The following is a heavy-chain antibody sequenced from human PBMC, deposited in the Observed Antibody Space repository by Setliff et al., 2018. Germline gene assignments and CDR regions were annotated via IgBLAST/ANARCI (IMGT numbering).Heavy chain of an antibody. CDR2: IRSDGSNK. J-gene: IGHJ4*02. V-gene: IGHV3-30*02. CDR3: AKPRPGWPAGFDS. CDR1: GFMFSTYG. Sequence: GGFLRLSCAASGFMFSTYGMHWVRQAPGKGLEWVAYIRSDGSNKYYTDLVKGRFSITRDNSKNTLYLQMSSLRPEDTALYYCAKPRPGWPAGFDSWGQGTLVTVSS. D-gene: IGHD6-19*01.